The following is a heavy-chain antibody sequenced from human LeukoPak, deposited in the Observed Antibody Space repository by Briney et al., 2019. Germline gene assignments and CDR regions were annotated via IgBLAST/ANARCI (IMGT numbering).Heavy chain of an antibody. CDR1: GYTFTSYG. V-gene: IGHV1-46*01. Sequence: ASVKVSCKASGYTFTSYGISWVRQAPGQGLEWMGIINPSGGSTSYAQKFQGRVTMTRDMSTSTVYMELSSLRSEDTAVYYCARDHYSSSSQTDAGIDYWGQGTLVTVSS. CDR3: ARDHYSSSSQTDAGIDY. D-gene: IGHD6-6*01. CDR2: INPSGGST. J-gene: IGHJ4*02.